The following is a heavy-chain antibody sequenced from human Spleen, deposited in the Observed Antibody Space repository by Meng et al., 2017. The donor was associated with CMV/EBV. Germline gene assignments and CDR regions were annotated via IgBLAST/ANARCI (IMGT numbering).Heavy chain of an antibody. J-gene: IGHJ5*02. Sequence: SETLSLTCAVYGGSFSGYYWSWIRQPPGKGLEWIGEISHSGNTNYNPSLKSRVAISVDMSMNHLSLKLRSVIAADTAVYYCAREKTSSIKNWFDPWGQGTLVTVSS. V-gene: IGHV4-34*01. CDR1: GGSFSGYY. CDR3: AREKTSSIKNWFDP. D-gene: IGHD2-2*01. CDR2: ISHSGNT.